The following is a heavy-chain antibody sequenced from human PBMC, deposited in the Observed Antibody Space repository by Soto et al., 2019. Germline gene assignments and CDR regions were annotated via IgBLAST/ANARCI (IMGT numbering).Heavy chain of an antibody. CDR3: ARVFSGYEEFDP. J-gene: IGHJ5*02. CDR2: ISAYNGNT. Sequence: ASVKVSCKASGYTFASYGISWVRQAPGQGLEWMGWISAYNGNTNYAQKLQGRVTMTTDTSTSTAYMELRSLRSDDTAVYYCARVFSGYEEFDPWGQGTLVTVSS. V-gene: IGHV1-18*01. D-gene: IGHD5-12*01. CDR1: GYTFASYG.